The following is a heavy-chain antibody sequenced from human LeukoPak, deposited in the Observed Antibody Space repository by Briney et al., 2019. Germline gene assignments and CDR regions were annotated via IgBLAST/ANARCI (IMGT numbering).Heavy chain of an antibody. CDR2: TNAGNGNT. CDR3: ARGPSQYDILTGSNWFDP. J-gene: IGHJ5*02. V-gene: IGHV1-3*01. CDR1: GYTFTSYA. Sequence: ASVKVSSKASGYTFTSYAVHWVRHAPGQRLEWMGWTNAGNGNTKYSQNFQGRGTITRDTSASTAYMELSSLRSEDTAVYYCARGPSQYDILTGSNWFDPWGQGPLVTVSS. D-gene: IGHD3-9*01.